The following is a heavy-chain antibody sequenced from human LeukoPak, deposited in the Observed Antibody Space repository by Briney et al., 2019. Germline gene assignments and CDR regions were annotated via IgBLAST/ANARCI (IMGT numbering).Heavy chain of an antibody. D-gene: IGHD5-18*01. J-gene: IGHJ3*01. CDR1: GASIRSDY. CDR3: ARQNCASASCSYVT. Sequence: SETLSLTCSVSGASIRSDYWAWIRRPPGEGLEWIGFIYYGGRTHSNASLKSRVTMSLDTSKSQYSLHLSSVTAADTAAYYCARQNCASASCSYVTWGQGTMVFVSS. CDR2: IYYGGRT. V-gene: IGHV4-59*08.